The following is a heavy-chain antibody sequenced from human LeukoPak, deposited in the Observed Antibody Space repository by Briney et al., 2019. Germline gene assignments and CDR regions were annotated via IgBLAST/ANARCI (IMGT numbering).Heavy chain of an antibody. CDR3: AKEPGSADSWVQGWFDP. D-gene: IGHD6-13*01. J-gene: IGHJ5*02. V-gene: IGHV3-23*01. CDR1: GFTFSSYA. Sequence: GGSLRLSCAASGFTFSSYAMSWVRQAPGKGLEWVSAISGSGGSTYYADSVKGRFTISRDNSKNTLYLQMNSLRAEDTAVYYRAKEPGSADSWVQGWFDPWGQGTLVTVSS. CDR2: ISGSGGST.